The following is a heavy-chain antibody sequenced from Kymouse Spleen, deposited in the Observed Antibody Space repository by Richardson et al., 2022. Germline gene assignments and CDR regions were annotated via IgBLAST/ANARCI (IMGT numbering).Heavy chain of an antibody. CDR3: ARGRAYWGPHYYYYGMDV. D-gene: IGHD7-27*02. CDR1: GGSFSGYY. J-gene: IGHJ6*02. V-gene: IGHV4-34*01. CDR2: INHSGST. Sequence: QVQLQQWGAGLLKPSETLSLTCAVYGGSFSGYYWSWIRQPPGKGLEWIGEINHSGSTNYNPSLKSRVTISVDTSKNQFSLKLSSVTAADTAVYYCARGRAYWGPHYYYYGMDVWGQGTTVTVSS.